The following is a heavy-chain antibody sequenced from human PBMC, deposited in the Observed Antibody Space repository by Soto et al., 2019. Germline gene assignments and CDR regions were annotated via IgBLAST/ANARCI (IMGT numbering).Heavy chain of an antibody. CDR2: INQDGSEK. Sequence: EVQLVESGGGLVQPGGSLRLSCAASGFTFSSYWMNWVRQAPGKGLEWVANINQDGSEKYYVDSVKGRFTISRDNTKNSIVLEMNRLRAEDTGVDYWAGDGEAPGIYFDYWGQGTLVTVSS. J-gene: IGHJ4*02. CDR3: AGDGEAPGIYFDY. CDR1: GFTFSSYW. D-gene: IGHD6-13*01. V-gene: IGHV3-7*05.